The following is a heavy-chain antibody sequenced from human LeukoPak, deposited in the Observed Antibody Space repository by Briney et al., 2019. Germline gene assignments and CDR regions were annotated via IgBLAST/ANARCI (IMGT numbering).Heavy chain of an antibody. D-gene: IGHD3-16*01. Sequence: SSETLSLTCTVSGGFISSYFWSWIRQPPGKGLEWIGYVYYSGSTNYNPSLNSRVTTSVDTSKNQFSLKLSSVTAADTAVYYCARGGYDYVWGSAFDYWGQGMLVTVSS. J-gene: IGHJ4*02. CDR2: VYYSGST. CDR3: ARGGYDYVWGSAFDY. V-gene: IGHV4-59*01. CDR1: GGFISSYF.